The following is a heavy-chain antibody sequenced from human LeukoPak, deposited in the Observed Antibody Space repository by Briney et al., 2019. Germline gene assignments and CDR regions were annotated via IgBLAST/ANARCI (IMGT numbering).Heavy chain of an antibody. CDR2: ISSSSSYI. D-gene: IGHD2-15*01. J-gene: IGHJ6*03. CDR1: GFTFSSYS. Sequence: GGSLRLSCAASGFTFSSYSMNWVRQAPGKGLEWVSSISSSSSYIYYADSVKGRFTISRDNSKNTLYLQMNSLRAEDTAVYYCAKDGYVVVVAATPGNYYYMDVWGKGTTVTVSS. CDR3: AKDGYVVVVAATPGNYYYMDV. V-gene: IGHV3-21*01.